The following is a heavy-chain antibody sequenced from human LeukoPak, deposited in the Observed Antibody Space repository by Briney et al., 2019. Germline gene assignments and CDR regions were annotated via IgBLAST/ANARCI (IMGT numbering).Heavy chain of an antibody. V-gene: IGHV1-2*02. CDR2: INPNSGGT. CDR3: ARIGYNHYFDY. D-gene: IGHD5-24*01. J-gene: IGHJ4*02. CDR1: GYTFTDYY. Sequence: SVKVSCKASGYTFTDYYLHWVRQAPGQGLEWMGWINPNSGGTNSAQTFQGRVTMTRDTSITTAYLDLSRLRSDDTAVYYCARIGYNHYFDYWGQGTLVTISS.